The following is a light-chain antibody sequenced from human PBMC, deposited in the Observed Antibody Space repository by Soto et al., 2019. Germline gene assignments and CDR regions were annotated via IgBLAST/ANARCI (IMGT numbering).Light chain of an antibody. CDR3: QHYNSYLIT. Sequence: DIQMTQSPSSLPASVGDRVIITCRASQSISSYLNWYQQKPGKAPKFLIFDASSLESGVPSRFSGSGSGTEFTLTISSLQPDDFATYYCQHYNSYLITFGQGTKVDIK. CDR2: DAS. V-gene: IGKV1-5*01. CDR1: QSISSY. J-gene: IGKJ1*01.